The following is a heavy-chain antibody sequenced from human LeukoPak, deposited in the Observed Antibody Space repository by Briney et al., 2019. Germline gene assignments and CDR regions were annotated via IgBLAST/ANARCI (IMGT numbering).Heavy chain of an antibody. J-gene: IGHJ4*02. CDR1: GFTFSSYA. CDR3: ARDMEATYYYDSSGYFFDY. CDR2: ISYDGSNK. D-gene: IGHD3-22*01. Sequence: GRSLRLSCAASGFTFSSYAMHWVRQAPGKGLEWVAVISYDGSNKYYADSVKGRFTISRDNSKNTLYLQMNSLRAEDTAVYYCARDMEATYYYDSSGYFFDYWGQGTLVTVSS. V-gene: IGHV3-30-3*01.